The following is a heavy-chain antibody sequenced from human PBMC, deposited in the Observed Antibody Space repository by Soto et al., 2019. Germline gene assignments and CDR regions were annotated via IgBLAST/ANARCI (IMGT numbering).Heavy chain of an antibody. J-gene: IGHJ4*02. Sequence: SETLSLTCAVSGYSISSGYYWGWIRQPPGKGLEWIGSIYHSGSTYYNPSLKSRVTISVDTSNNQFSLKLSSVTAADTAVYYCARNYYDSSGYWPVDYWGQGTLVTVSS. V-gene: IGHV4-38-2*01. CDR3: ARNYYDSSGYWPVDY. D-gene: IGHD3-22*01. CDR1: GYSISSGYY. CDR2: IYHSGST.